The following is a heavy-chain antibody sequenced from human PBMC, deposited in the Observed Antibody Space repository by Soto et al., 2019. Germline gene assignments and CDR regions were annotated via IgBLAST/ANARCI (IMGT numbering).Heavy chain of an antibody. CDR1: GYSVSINSGA. CDR2: TYYRSKWYN. D-gene: IGHD2-2*01. Sequence: QTLSLACAISGYSVSINSGACNLIRESPSRGLEWLGRTYYRSKWYNDYAVSVKSRITINPDTSKNQFSLQLNSVTPEDTAVYYCARVTSSTSCSYFDYWGQGTLVTVSS. V-gene: IGHV6-1*01. CDR3: ARVTSSTSCSYFDY. J-gene: IGHJ4*02.